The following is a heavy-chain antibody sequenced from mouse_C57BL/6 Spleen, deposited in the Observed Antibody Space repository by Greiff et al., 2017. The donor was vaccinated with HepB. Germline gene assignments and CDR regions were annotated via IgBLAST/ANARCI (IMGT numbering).Heavy chain of an antibody. Sequence: VQLQESGPGLVQPSQSLSITCTVSGFSLTSYGVHWVRQSPGKGLEWLGVIWSGGSTDYNAAFISRLSISKDNSKSQVFFKMNSLQADDTAIYYCARKGEVTRGYAMDYWGQGTSVTVSS. V-gene: IGHV2-2*01. CDR3: ARKGEVTRGYAMDY. CDR1: GFSLTSYG. CDR2: IWSGGST. J-gene: IGHJ4*01.